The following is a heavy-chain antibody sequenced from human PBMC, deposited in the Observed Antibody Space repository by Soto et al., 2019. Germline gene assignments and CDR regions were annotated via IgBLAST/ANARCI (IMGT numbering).Heavy chain of an antibody. V-gene: IGHV1-18*01. Sequence: GASVKVSCKASVYTFTNYAIQWVRQAPGQGLEWMGWVSAYNGNTHYEQKLQGRVTLTTDTSTSTAYMELRSLRSDDTAVYFCARGGQWDFLSDYWGQGTLVTVSS. CDR3: ARGGQWDFLSDY. CDR2: VSAYNGNT. J-gene: IGHJ4*02. CDR1: VYTFTNYA. D-gene: IGHD1-26*01.